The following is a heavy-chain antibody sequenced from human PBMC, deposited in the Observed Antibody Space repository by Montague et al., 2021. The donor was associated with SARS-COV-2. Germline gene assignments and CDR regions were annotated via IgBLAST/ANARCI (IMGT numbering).Heavy chain of an antibody. Sequence: SETLSPTRTVSGASISSSENSWGWIRQSPGKGLEWFGSIFYSGTTYFNPSLRSRTAISVDTSKNQFSLKVTSVTAADTAVYYCARHVTFGGVVVALDYWGQGHLVSVSS. J-gene: IGHJ4*02. CDR1: GASISSSENS. CDR2: IFYSGTT. D-gene: IGHD3-16*02. CDR3: ARHVTFGGVVVALDY. V-gene: IGHV4-39*01.